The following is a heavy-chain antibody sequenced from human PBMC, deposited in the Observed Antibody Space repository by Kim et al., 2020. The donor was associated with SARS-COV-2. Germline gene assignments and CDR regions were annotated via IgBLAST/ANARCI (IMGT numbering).Heavy chain of an antibody. D-gene: IGHD6-25*01. Sequence: GGSLRLSCAASGFTFSSYSMNWVRQAPGKGLEWVSSISSSSSYIYYADSVKGRFTISRDNAKNSLYLQMNSLRAEDTAVYYCARDGAAGDYFDYWGQGTLVTVSS. CDR2: ISSSSSYI. CDR1: GFTFSSYS. V-gene: IGHV3-21*01. J-gene: IGHJ4*02. CDR3: ARDGAAGDYFDY.